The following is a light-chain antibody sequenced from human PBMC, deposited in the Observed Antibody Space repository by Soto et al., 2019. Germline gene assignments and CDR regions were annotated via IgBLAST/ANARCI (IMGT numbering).Light chain of an antibody. CDR3: QSYDISLSGYV. CDR2: GNN. J-gene: IGLJ1*01. Sequence: QSVLTQPPSVSGAPGQRVTISCTGSSSNIGAGYDVHWYQQLPGTAPKLLIYGNNNRPSGVPDRFSGSKSGTSASLAITGLQAEDEADYYCQSYDISLSGYVFGTGTKVIVL. V-gene: IGLV1-40*01. CDR1: SSNIGAGYD.